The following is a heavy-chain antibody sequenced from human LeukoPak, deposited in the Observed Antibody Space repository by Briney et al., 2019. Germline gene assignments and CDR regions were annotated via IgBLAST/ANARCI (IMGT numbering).Heavy chain of an antibody. J-gene: IGHJ5*02. CDR3: AREDSSSWYGNWFDP. CDR1: GGSISSSIYY. CDR2: VFYNGAT. V-gene: IGHV4-39*07. D-gene: IGHD6-13*01. Sequence: SETLSLTCIVSGGSISSSIYYWAWVRQPPGKGLEWIGTVFYNGATQYSPSLRSRVTISIDTSTNQFSLKLTSVTAADTALYYCAREDSSSWYGNWFDPWGQGTLVTVSS.